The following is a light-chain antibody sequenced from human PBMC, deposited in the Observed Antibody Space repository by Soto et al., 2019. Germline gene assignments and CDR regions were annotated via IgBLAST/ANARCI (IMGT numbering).Light chain of an antibody. J-gene: IGKJ1*01. V-gene: IGKV3-15*01. Sequence: EIVMTQSPATLSVSPGERATLSCRASQSVSNNLAWYQKKPGQAPRLLIYGASTRATGIPARFSGSGSGTXXXXXXXXXXXXXFAVYYCQQYNNWWTFGQGTKVEIK. CDR1: QSVSNN. CDR3: QQYNNWWT. CDR2: GAS.